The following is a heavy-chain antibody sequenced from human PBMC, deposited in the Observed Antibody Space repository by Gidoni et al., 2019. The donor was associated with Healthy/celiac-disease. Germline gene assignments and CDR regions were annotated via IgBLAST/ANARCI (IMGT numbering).Heavy chain of an antibody. D-gene: IGHD2-21*02. CDR2: INPNSGGK. Sequence: QVQLVPSGAEVKKPGASVQVSCQASGYTFTGYYMHWVRQAPGQGLEWMGWINPNSGGKNYAQKFQGWVTMTRDTSISTAYMELSRLRSDDTAVYYCAREVVTPAWFDPWGQGTLVNVSS. V-gene: IGHV1-2*04. CDR3: AREVVTPAWFDP. CDR1: GYTFTGYY. J-gene: IGHJ5*02.